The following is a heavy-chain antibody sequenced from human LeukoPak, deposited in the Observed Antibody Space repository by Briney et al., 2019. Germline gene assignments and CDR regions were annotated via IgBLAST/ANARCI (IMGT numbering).Heavy chain of an antibody. CDR2: IRGSGGST. D-gene: IGHD5-12*01. Sequence: GGSLRLSCAASGFTFSSYAMSWVRQAPGKGLEWVSAIRGSGGSTYYADSVKGRFTISRDNSKNTLYLQMNSLRAEDTAVYYCAKDLTISRDGYNLFDYWGQGTLVTVSS. CDR3: AKDLTISRDGYNLFDY. V-gene: IGHV3-23*01. J-gene: IGHJ4*02. CDR1: GFTFSSYA.